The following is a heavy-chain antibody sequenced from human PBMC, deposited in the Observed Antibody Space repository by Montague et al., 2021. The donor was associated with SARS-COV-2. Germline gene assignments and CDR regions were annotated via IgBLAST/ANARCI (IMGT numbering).Heavy chain of an antibody. D-gene: IGHD3-10*01. CDR3: ARVRYYGSGTSLGMDV. V-gene: IGHV4-34*01. J-gene: IGHJ6*02. CDR1: GGSFSGYC. Sequence: SETLSLTCAVYGGSFSGYCWSWIRQPPGKGLEWIGEINHSGSTNSNPSLKSRVTISVDTSKNQFSLKLSSVTAADTAVYYCARVRYYGSGTSLGMDVWGQGTTVTVSS. CDR2: INHSGST.